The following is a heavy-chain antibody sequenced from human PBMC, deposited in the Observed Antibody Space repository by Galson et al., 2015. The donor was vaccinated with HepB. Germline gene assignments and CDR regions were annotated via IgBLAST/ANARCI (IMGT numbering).Heavy chain of an antibody. V-gene: IGHV3-30*04. Sequence: SLLLSFSSSFFFFIRYFMHWVRQAPGKGLEWVALISYDGNIKYYADSVKGRFTISRDNSKNTLYLQMNSLRAEDTAVYFCARVISESYFDYWGQGSLVTVYS. CDR2: ISYDGNIK. D-gene: IGHD2/OR15-2a*01. CDR1: FFFFIRYF. J-gene: IGHJ4*02. CDR3: ARVISESYFDY.